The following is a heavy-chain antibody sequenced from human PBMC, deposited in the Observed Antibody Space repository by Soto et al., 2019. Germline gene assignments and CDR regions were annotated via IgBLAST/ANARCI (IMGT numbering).Heavy chain of an antibody. J-gene: IGHJ3*02. CDR2: ISYDGSNK. CDR1: GFTFSSYG. Sequence: QVQLVESGGGVVQPGRSLRLSCAASGFTFSSYGMHWVRQAPGKGLEWVAVISYDGSNKYYADSVKGRFTISRDNSKNTLYLQMNSLRAEDTAVYYCARGNYGGSNDAFDIWGQGTMVTVSS. CDR3: ARGNYGGSNDAFDI. D-gene: IGHD4-17*01. V-gene: IGHV3-30*03.